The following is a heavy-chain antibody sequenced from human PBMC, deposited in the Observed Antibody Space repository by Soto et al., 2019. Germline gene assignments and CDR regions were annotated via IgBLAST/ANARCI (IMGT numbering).Heavy chain of an antibody. J-gene: IGHJ4*02. Sequence: QVQLVQSGAEVKKPGSSVKVSCKASGGTFSSYAISWLRQAPGQGLEWMGGIIPIFGTANYAQKFQCRVTITSDESMSTAYMELRSLRSEDTAVYFCARGDSAFALGSSSWKYWCQGTLVTVSS. CDR3: ARGDSAFALGSSSWKY. V-gene: IGHV1-69*01. CDR2: IIPIFGTA. CDR1: GGTFSSYA. D-gene: IGHD6-13*01.